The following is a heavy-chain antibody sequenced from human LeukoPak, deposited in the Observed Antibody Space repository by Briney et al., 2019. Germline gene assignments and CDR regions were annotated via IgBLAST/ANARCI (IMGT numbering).Heavy chain of an antibody. D-gene: IGHD6-19*01. CDR2: IYSGGST. J-gene: IGHJ3*02. CDR3: ARVSIAVLGSPKNAFDI. Sequence: PGGSLRLSCAASGFSFSDSGMHWVRQAPGKGLEWVSVIYSGGSTYYADSVKGRFTISRDNSKNTLYLQMNSLRAEDTAVYYCARVSIAVLGSPKNAFDIWGQGTMVTVSS. CDR1: GFSFSDSG. V-gene: IGHV3-53*01.